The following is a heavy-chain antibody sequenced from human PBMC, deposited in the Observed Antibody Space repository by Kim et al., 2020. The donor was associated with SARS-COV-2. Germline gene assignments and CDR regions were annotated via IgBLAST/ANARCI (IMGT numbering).Heavy chain of an antibody. CDR2: INHSGST. CDR3: ARGIAAGTRLNWFDP. V-gene: IGHV4-34*01. Sequence: SETLSLTCAVYGGSFSGYYWSWIRQPPGKGLEWIGEINHSGSTNYNPSLKSRVTISVDTSKNQFSLKLSSVTAADTAVYYCARGIAAGTRLNWFDPWGQGTLVTVSS. J-gene: IGHJ5*02. D-gene: IGHD6-13*01. CDR1: GGSFSGYY.